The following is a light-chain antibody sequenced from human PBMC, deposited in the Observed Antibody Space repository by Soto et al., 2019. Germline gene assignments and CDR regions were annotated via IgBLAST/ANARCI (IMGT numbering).Light chain of an antibody. V-gene: IGLV2-14*03. J-gene: IGLJ1*01. CDR2: DVS. CDR3: VSYTGNIHV. CDR1: SGDVGGYKF. Sequence: QSALTQPASVSXSPGQSITIYCTGTSGDVGGYKFVSWYQQQPGKAPKLMIYDVSNRPSGVSSRFSGSQSGNKASLTISGLQAEDEADYFCVSYTGNIHVFGNGTKLTVL.